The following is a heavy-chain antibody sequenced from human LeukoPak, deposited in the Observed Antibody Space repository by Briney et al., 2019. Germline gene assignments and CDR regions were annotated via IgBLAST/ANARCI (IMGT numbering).Heavy chain of an antibody. D-gene: IGHD3-10*01. CDR3: ARTYYYGSGSYYHSFGYFDY. J-gene: IGHJ4*02. Sequence: SETLSLTCTVSGGSISSYYWSWIRQPPGKGLEWIGYIYYSGSTNYNPSLKSRVTISVDTPKNQFSLKLSTVTAADTAVYYCARTYYYGSGSYYHSFGYFDYWGQGTLVTVSS. CDR2: IYYSGST. CDR1: GGSISSYY. V-gene: IGHV4-59*01.